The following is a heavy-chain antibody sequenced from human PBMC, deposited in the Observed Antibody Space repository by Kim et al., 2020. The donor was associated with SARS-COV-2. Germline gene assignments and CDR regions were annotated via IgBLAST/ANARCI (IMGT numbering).Heavy chain of an antibody. CDR1: GYTFTSYD. Sequence: ASVKVSCKASGYTFTSYDINWVRQATGQGLEWMGWMNPNSGNTGYAQKFQGRVTMTRNTSISTAYMELSSLRSEDTAVYYCARGHGGVGSSWYVYWFDPWGQGTLVTVSS. V-gene: IGHV1-8*01. J-gene: IGHJ5*02. CDR2: MNPNSGNT. D-gene: IGHD6-13*01. CDR3: ARGHGGVGSSWYVYWFDP.